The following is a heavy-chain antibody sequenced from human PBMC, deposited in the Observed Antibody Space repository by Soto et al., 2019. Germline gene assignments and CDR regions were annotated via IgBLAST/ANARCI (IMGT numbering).Heavy chain of an antibody. J-gene: IGHJ6*01. D-gene: IGHD2-21*02. CDR2: IIPIFGTA. CDR1: GATFSSYA. V-gene: IGHV1-69*13. Sequence: SVKVSCKASGATFSSYAISWVRQAPGQGLEWMGGIIPIFGTANYAQKFQGRVTITADESTSTAYMELSSLRSEDTAVYYCASGAGTVVTPGYYYYWLDVYRQEPT. CDR3: ASGAGTVVTPGYYYYWLDV.